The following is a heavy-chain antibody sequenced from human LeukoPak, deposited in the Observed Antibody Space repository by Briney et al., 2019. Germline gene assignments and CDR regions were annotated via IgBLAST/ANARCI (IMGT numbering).Heavy chain of an antibody. CDR1: GFICSSYG. J-gene: IGHJ4*02. V-gene: IGHV3-30*02. CDR3: AKDLPDCKYDY. CDR2: IGLVESKK. D-gene: IGHD2-21*02. Sequence: PGGSLGLSCAAYGFICSSYGMQWVRQAPGKGLEWVAFIGLVESKKYYAASVRGRFTISRDNSKNTVYLQMNSLRADDTAVYYCAKDLPDCKYDYWGQGTLVTVSS.